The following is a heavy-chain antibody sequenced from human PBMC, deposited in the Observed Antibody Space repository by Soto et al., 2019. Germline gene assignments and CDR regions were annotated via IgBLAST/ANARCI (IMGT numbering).Heavy chain of an antibody. J-gene: IGHJ4*02. D-gene: IGHD3-9*01. CDR1: GGTFSSYA. V-gene: IGHV1-69*01. CDR2: IIPIFGTA. Sequence: QVQRVQSGAEVKKPGSSVKVSCKASGGTFSSYAISGSRQAPGQGLEWMGGIIPIFGTANYAQKFPGRVTITADQSTGTAYMELSRPRREDAVAYHCPRGGSPYDNLPEWGRGTRATVSP. CDR3: PRGGSPYDNLPE.